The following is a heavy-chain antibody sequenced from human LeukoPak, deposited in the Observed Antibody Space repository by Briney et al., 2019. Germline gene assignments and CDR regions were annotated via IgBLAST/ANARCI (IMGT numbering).Heavy chain of an antibody. CDR1: GGTFSSYA. CDR3: ARDRGYDSSGYSPTGPLFDY. CDR2: IIPILGIA. V-gene: IGHV1-69*04. J-gene: IGHJ4*02. Sequence: SVKVSCKASGGTFSSYAISWVRQAPGQGLEWMGRIIPILGIANYAQKFQGRVTITADKSTSTAYMELSSLRSEDTAVYYCARDRGYDSSGYSPTGPLFDYWGQGTLATVSS. D-gene: IGHD3-22*01.